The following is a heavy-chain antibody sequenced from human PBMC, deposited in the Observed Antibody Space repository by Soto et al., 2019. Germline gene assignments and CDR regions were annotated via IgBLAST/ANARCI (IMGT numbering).Heavy chain of an antibody. V-gene: IGHV1-69*12. CDR3: ARGVPPYYYDSSGHLYYYSYGMDV. Sequence: QVQLVQSGAEVKKPGSSVKVSCKASGGTFSSYAISWVRQAPGQGLEWMGGIIPIFGTANYAQKFQGRVTITADESTSTANLALSSLRSEDTALYYCARGVPPYYYDSSGHLYYYSYGMDVWVKGTTVTVSS. CDR1: GGTFSSYA. J-gene: IGHJ6*04. D-gene: IGHD3-22*01. CDR2: IIPIFGTA.